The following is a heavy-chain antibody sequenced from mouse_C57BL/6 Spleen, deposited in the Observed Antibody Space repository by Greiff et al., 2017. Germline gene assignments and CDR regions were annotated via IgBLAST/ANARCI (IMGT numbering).Heavy chain of an antibody. V-gene: IGHV1-22*01. CDR1: GYTFTDYN. CDR2: INPNNGGT. J-gene: IGHJ4*01. CDR3: ARGLIYYGSSYDAMDY. Sequence: VQLQQSGPELVKPGASVKMSCKASGYTFTDYNMHWVKQSHGKSLEWIGYINPNNGGTSYNQKFKGKATLTVNKSSSTAYMELRSLTSEDSAVYYCARGLIYYGSSYDAMDYWGQGTSVTVSS. D-gene: IGHD1-1*01.